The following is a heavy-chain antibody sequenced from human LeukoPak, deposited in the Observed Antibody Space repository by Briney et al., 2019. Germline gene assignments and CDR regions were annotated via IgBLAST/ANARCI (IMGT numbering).Heavy chain of an antibody. D-gene: IGHD3-10*01. Sequence: GGSLRLSCAASGFTFSSYNMNWVRQAPGKGLAWVANIIEGGDVKYYVDSVKGRFTISRDNAKNSLYLQMNSLRAEDTALYYCASAGLTYGSGSYFVYWGQGTLVTVSS. CDR1: GFTFSSYN. CDR2: IIEGGDVK. V-gene: IGHV3-7*03. J-gene: IGHJ4*02. CDR3: ASAGLTYGSGSYFVY.